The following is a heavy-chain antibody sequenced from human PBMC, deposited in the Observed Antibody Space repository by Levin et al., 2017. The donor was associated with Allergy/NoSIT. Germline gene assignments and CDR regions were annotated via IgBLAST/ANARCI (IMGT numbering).Heavy chain of an antibody. Sequence: ETLSLTCAASGFPFSSFAMSWVRQAPGKGLEWVSAISGSGGNTYYADSVKGRFTISRDNSKNTLYLQMNSLRAEDTAVYYCAKAYIVVVLTALSPFDYWGQGTLVTVSS. V-gene: IGHV3-23*01. CDR2: ISGSGGNT. CDR1: GFPFSSFA. D-gene: IGHD2-2*01. CDR3: AKAYIVVVLTALSPFDY. J-gene: IGHJ4*02.